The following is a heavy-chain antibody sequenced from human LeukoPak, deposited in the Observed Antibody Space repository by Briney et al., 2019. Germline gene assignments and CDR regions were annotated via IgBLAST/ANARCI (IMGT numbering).Heavy chain of an antibody. V-gene: IGHV3-30*04. D-gene: IGHD5-24*01. J-gene: IGHJ3*02. CDR2: ISYDGSDK. CDR3: AKRMAGRNDAFDI. CDR1: GFTFSSYA. Sequence: GGSLRLSCAASGFTFSSYAMYWVRQAPGKGLEWVAVISYDGSDKFYADSVKGRFTISRDSSKNTLYLQMNSLRAEDTAVYYCAKRMAGRNDAFDIWGQGTMVTVSS.